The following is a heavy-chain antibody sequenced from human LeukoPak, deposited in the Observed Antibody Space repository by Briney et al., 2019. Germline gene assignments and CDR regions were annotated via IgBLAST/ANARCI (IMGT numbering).Heavy chain of an antibody. CDR3: ASTVVLDGYSYPGDAFDI. Sequence: GASVKVSCKASGYTFTSYGISWVRQAPGQGLEWMGWISAYNGNTNYAQKLQGRVTMTTDTSTSTAYMELRSLRSDDTAVYYCASTVVLDGYSYPGDAFDIWGQGTMVTASS. CDR2: ISAYNGNT. CDR1: GYTFTSYG. J-gene: IGHJ3*02. D-gene: IGHD5-24*01. V-gene: IGHV1-18*01.